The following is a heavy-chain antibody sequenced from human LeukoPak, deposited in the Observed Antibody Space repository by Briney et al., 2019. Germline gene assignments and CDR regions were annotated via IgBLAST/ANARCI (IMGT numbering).Heavy chain of an antibody. J-gene: IGHJ4*02. V-gene: IGHV3-30*02. D-gene: IGHD6-13*01. CDR1: GFTFSSSG. Sequence: GGPLRLSCAASGFTFSSSGMNWVRQSPGKGLEWVAFIRSDGTNKYYADSVKGRFTISRDNSKNTLYLQMNTLRSEDTAVYYCAKAPKRGSWYFDYWGQGTLVTVSS. CDR3: AKAPKRGSWYFDY. CDR2: IRSDGTNK.